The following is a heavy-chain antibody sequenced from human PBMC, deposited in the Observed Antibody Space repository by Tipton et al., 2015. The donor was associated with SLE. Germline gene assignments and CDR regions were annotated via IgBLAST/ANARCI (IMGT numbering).Heavy chain of an antibody. CDR2: VYHSGST. CDR3: ARERVCSGGSCYSFDY. Sequence: TLSLTCTVSGGSITSYYWSWIRQPPGKGLEWIGYVYHSGSTNYNPSLKSRVIISLDTSKNQFSLKLGSVTAADTAVYYCARERVCSGGSCYSFDYWGQGTLVTVSS. J-gene: IGHJ4*02. D-gene: IGHD2-15*01. CDR1: GGSITSYY. V-gene: IGHV4-59*01.